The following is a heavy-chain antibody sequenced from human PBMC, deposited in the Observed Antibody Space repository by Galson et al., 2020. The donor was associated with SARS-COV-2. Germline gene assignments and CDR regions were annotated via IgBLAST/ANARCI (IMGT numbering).Heavy chain of an antibody. V-gene: IGHV3-33*01. CDR2: IWYDGSNK. D-gene: IGHD6-13*01. J-gene: IGHJ4*02. Sequence: GGCLRLSCAASGFTFSSYGMHWVRQAPGKGLEWVAVIWYDGSNKYYADSVKGRFTISRDNSKNTLYLQMNSLRAEDTAVYYCARSRGDSSSWYGSLLDYWGQGTLVTVSS. CDR1: GFTFSSYG. CDR3: ARSRGDSSSWYGSLLDY.